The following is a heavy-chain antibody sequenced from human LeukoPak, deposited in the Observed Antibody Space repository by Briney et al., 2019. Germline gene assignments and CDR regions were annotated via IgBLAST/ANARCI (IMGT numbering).Heavy chain of an antibody. Sequence: ASVKVSYKASGYTFTHYYMHWVRQARGQGLEWMGRIDGETGNTRYAQNFQGRVSMTRDTSTSTVYMELSSLRFEDTAVYYCARDPGGNYFGPGTHFAYWGQGALVTVSS. CDR2: IDGETGNT. D-gene: IGHD3-10*01. J-gene: IGHJ4*02. CDR3: ARDPGGNYFGPGTHFAY. CDR1: GYTFTHYY. V-gene: IGHV1-46*01.